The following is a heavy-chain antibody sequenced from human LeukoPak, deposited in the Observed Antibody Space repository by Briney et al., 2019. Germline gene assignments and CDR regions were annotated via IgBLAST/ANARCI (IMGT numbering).Heavy chain of an antibody. CDR2: INPNSGGT. CDR1: GYTFTGYY. CDR3: ARDYVWGSYRYTWVY. V-gene: IGHV1-2*02. D-gene: IGHD3-16*02. J-gene: IGHJ4*02. Sequence: ASVKVSCKASGYTFTGYYMHWVRQAPGQGLEWMGWINPNSGGTNYAQKFQGRVTMTRDTSISTAYMELSRLRSDDTAVYYCARDYVWGSYRYTWVYWGQGTLVTVSS.